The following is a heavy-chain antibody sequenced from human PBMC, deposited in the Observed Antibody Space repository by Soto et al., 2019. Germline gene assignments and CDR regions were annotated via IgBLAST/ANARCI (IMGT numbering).Heavy chain of an antibody. D-gene: IGHD1-26*01. CDR1: GLTFSSYA. Sequence: ESGGGLVQPGGSLRLSCAASGLTFSSYAMRWVRQAPVKGLEWVSAISGSGGSTYYADSVKGRFTISRDNSKNTLYLQMNSLRAEDTAVYYFARRGSGSYYDYCGQGTLVTVSS. CDR2: ISGSGGST. CDR3: ARRGSGSYYDY. V-gene: IGHV3-23*01. J-gene: IGHJ4*02.